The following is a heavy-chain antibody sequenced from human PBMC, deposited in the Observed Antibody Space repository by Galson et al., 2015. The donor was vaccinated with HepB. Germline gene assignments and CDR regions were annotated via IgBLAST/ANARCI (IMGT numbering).Heavy chain of an antibody. V-gene: IGHV3-23*01. Sequence: SLRLSCEASGFTFSSYAMSWVRQAPGKGLEWVSAISDSGGSTYYADSVKGRFTISRDNSKNTLYLQMNSLRAEDTAVYYCANPAKGVIGSEYFDYWGQGTLVTVSS. D-gene: IGHD3-10*01. CDR1: GFTFSSYA. CDR3: ANPAKGVIGSEYFDY. CDR2: ISDSGGST. J-gene: IGHJ4*02.